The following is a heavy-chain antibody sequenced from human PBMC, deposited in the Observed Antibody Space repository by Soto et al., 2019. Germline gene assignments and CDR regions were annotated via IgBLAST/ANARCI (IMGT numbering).Heavy chain of an antibody. J-gene: IGHJ6*02. CDR3: ARVRGHIVVVTAIPECYYYYGMDV. CDR2: IIPIFGTA. Sequence: QVQLVQSGAEVKKPGSSVKVSCKASGGTFSSYAISWVRQAPGQGLEWMGGIIPIFGTANYAQKFQGRVTITADESTSTAYMELSSLRSEDTAVYYCARVRGHIVVVTAIPECYYYYGMDVWGQGTTVTVSS. D-gene: IGHD2-21*02. CDR1: GGTFSSYA. V-gene: IGHV1-69*01.